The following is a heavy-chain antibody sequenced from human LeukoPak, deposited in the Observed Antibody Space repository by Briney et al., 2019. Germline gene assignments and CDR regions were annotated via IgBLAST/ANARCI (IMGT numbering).Heavy chain of an antibody. V-gene: IGHV4-30-4*01. CDR1: GGSISSGDYY. CDR3: ARDFVVPAAKYYYYGMDV. J-gene: IGHJ6*02. Sequence: PSETLSLTCTVSGGSISSGDYYWSWIRQPPGKGLEWIGYIYYSGSTYYNPSLKSRVTISVDTSKNQFSLKLSSVTAADTAVYYCARDFVVPAAKYYYYGMDVWGQGTTVTVSS. CDR2: IYYSGST. D-gene: IGHD2-2*01.